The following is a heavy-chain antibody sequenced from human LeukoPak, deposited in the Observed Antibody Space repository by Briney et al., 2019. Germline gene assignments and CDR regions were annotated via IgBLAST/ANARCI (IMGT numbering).Heavy chain of an antibody. V-gene: IGHV4-39*07. CDR2: IYYSGST. D-gene: IGHD3-10*01. CDR1: GGSISSSSYY. J-gene: IGHJ3*02. Sequence: SETLSLTCTVSGGSISSSSYYWGWIRQPPGKGLEWIGSIYYSGSTYYNPSLKSRVTMSVDTSKNQFSLKLSSVTAADTAVYYCARRIDYYGSGGAFDIWGQGTMVTVSS. CDR3: ARRIDYYGSGGAFDI.